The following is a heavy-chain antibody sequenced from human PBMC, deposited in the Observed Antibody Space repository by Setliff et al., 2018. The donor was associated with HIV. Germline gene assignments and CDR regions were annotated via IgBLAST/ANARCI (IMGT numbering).Heavy chain of an antibody. J-gene: IGHJ3*02. Sequence: PGESLKISCKGSGYSFTSYWIAWVRQMPGKGLEWMGIIHPGDSDIRYSPSLQGQVTISADKSSSTAYLQWSSLKASDTAMYYCANSHSAYFVDAFDIWGQGTMVTVSS. D-gene: IGHD3-22*01. CDR1: GYSFTSYW. CDR3: ANSHSAYFVDAFDI. V-gene: IGHV5-51*01. CDR2: IHPGDSDI.